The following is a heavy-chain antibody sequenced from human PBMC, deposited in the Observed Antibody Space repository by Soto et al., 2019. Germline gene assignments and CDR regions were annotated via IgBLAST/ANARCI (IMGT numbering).Heavy chain of an antibody. V-gene: IGHV1-18*03. CDR1: GYTFTSYG. J-gene: IGHJ6*02. D-gene: IGHD6-13*01. CDR2: ITPYNGNT. CDR3: ARDRVSSSIYYYGMDV. Sequence: QVQLVQSGAEVKKPGASVKVSCKASGYTFTSYGVSWVRQAPGQGLEWMGWITPYNGNTNYAQKFQGRVTMTTDTFTSTAYMELRSLTSDDMAVYYCARDRVSSSIYYYGMDVWGQGTTVTVSS.